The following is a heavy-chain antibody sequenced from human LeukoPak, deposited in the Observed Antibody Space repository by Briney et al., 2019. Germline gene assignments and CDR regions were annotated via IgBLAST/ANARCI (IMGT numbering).Heavy chain of an antibody. D-gene: IGHD6-13*01. CDR1: GGSISSYY. J-gene: IGHJ4*02. CDR2: IYYSGST. Sequence: SETLSLTCTVSGGSISSYYWSWIRQPPGKGLEWIGSIYYSGSTYYNPSLKSRVTISVDTSKNQFSLKLSSVTAADTAVYYCARAGQQLVRRYFDYWGQGTLVTVSS. CDR3: ARAGQQLVRRYFDY. V-gene: IGHV4-39*07.